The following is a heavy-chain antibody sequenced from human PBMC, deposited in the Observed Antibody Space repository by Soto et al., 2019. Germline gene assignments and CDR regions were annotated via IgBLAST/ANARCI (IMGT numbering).Heavy chain of an antibody. CDR2: IYYSGST. CDR1: GGSISSGGYY. Sequence: SETLSLTCTVSGGSISSGGYYWSWIRQHPGKGLEWIGYIYYSGSTYYNPSLKSRVTISVDTSKNQFSLKLSSVTAADTAVYYCARDLKGETNWNYGAAFDIWGQGTMVTVSS. J-gene: IGHJ3*02. CDR3: ARDLKGETNWNYGAAFDI. D-gene: IGHD1-7*01. V-gene: IGHV4-31*03.